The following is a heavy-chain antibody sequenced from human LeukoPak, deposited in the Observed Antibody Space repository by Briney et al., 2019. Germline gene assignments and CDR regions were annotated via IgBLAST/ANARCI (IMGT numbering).Heavy chain of an antibody. CDR2: IYYSGST. V-gene: IGHV4-59*01. CDR1: GGSISRYY. D-gene: IGHD6-13*01. J-gene: IGHJ4*02. CDR3: ATCPITADGAVDY. Sequence: SETLSLTCTVTGGSISRYYWSWIRQPPGKGLEWIGYIYYSGSTDYNPSLKSRVTISIDTSKNQFSLKLSSLTAADTAVYYCATCPITADGAVDYWGQGIRVTVSS.